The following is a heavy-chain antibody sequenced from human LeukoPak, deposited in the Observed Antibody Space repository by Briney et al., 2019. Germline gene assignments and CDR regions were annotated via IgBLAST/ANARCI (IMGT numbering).Heavy chain of an antibody. CDR3: ARGRGYSYGYVALTLGGREYYFDY. CDR1: GYTFTGYY. V-gene: IGHV1-46*01. D-gene: IGHD5-18*01. J-gene: IGHJ4*02. Sequence: ASVKVSCKASGYTFTGYYMHWVRQAPGQGLEWMGIINPSGGSTSYAQKFQGRVTMTRDMSTSTVYMELSSLRSEDTAVYYCARGRGYSYGYVALTLGGREYYFDYWGQGTLVTVSS. CDR2: INPSGGST.